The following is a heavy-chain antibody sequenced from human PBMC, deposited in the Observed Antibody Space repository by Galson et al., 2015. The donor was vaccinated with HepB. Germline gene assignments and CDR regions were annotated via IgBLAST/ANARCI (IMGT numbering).Heavy chain of an antibody. J-gene: IGHJ4*02. CDR3: AREKDYYDFDGFFIDY. V-gene: IGHV1-2*02. D-gene: IGHD3-22*01. Sequence: SVKVSCKASGYTFTDYYIHWVRQAPGQGLEWMGWINPNSGVTNYAQKFQGRVTMTRDTSISTVYMEVTRLRSDDTAVYYCAREKDYYDFDGFFIDYWGQGTLVTVSS. CDR1: GYTFTDYY. CDR2: INPNSGVT.